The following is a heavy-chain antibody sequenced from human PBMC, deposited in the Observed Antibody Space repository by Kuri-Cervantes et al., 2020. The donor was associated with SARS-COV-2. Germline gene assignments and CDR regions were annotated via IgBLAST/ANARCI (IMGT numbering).Heavy chain of an antibody. J-gene: IGHJ4*02. Sequence: SVKVSCKASGGTFSSYAISWVRQAPGQGLEWMGRIIPIFGTANYAQKFQGRVTITADESTSTAYMELSSLRSDDTAVYYCARDEGKGGHCLGHWGQGTLVTVSS. CDR2: IIPIFGTA. D-gene: IGHD2-21*01. CDR1: GGTFSSYA. V-gene: IGHV1-69*13. CDR3: ARDEGKGGHCLGH.